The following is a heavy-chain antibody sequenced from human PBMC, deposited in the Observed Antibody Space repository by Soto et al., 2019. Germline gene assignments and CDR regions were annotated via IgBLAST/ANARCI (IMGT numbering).Heavy chain of an antibody. CDR2: IGGSGRTT. CDR1: AFTFNNYA. Sequence: EVQLLESGGGLVQPGGSLSLSCAASAFTFNNYAMSWVRQAPGKGLEWVSGIGGSGRTTYYADSVKGRFTISRDNSNNTMFLQMNSLRAEDTAVYYCAKSRYSDSSGDFYDYWGQGTLVTVSS. CDR3: AKSRYSDSSGDFYDY. V-gene: IGHV3-23*01. D-gene: IGHD3-22*01. J-gene: IGHJ4*02.